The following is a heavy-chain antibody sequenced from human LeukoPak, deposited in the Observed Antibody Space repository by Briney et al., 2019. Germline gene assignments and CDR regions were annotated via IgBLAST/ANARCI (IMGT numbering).Heavy chain of an antibody. Sequence: GGSLRLSCAASGFTFSSYWMHWVRQAPGKGLVWVSRTNGDGSSTTYADSVKGRLTISRDNAKNTLYLQMNSLRAEDTAVYYCARDHGFLMVRYFDYWGQGTLVTVSS. CDR1: GFTFSSYW. J-gene: IGHJ4*02. D-gene: IGHD3-10*01. CDR2: TNGDGSST. CDR3: ARDHGFLMVRYFDY. V-gene: IGHV3-74*01.